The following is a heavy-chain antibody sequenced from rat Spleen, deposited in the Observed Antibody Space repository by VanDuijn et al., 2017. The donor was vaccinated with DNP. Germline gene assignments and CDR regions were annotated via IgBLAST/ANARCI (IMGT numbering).Heavy chain of an antibody. D-gene: IGHD1-1*01. J-gene: IGHJ4*01. Sequence: EVQLVESGGGLVQPGRSLKVSCAVSGFTFSDYNMAWVRQAPKKGLEWVASISPRGTRNYYRDIGKGRFTVSRDNAENSLYLQMDSLRSEDTATYYCARHGPSYYSADDSAMDAWGQGTSVTVSS. CDR2: ISPRGTRN. CDR1: GFTFSDYN. CDR3: ARHGPSYYSADDSAMDA. V-gene: IGHV5-7*01.